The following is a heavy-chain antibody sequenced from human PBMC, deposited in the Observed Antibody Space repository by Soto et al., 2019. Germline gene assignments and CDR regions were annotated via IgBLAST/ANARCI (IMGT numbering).Heavy chain of an antibody. CDR3: ASCLEREHAYDI. J-gene: IGHJ3*02. CDR2: LYDVDGT. V-gene: IGHV3-53*01. D-gene: IGHD1-1*01. Sequence: DVQLVASGGGLIQPGGSLRLSCAALGLTVRGKKYITWVRQAPGKGLEWVSALYDVDGTYYADSAKGRFTISRDNSNNIIYLQMNSLGPEDTAVYYCASCLEREHAYDIWGLGTMVTVSS. CDR1: GLTVRGKKY.